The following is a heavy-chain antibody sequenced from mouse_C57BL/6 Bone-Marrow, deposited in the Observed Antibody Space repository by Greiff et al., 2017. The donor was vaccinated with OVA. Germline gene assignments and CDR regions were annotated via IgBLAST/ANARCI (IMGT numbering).Heavy chain of an antibody. V-gene: IGHV3-5*01. CDR3: ERERATVVDWYCDV. Sequence: EVQVVESGPGLVKPSQTVFLTCTVTGISITTGNYRWSWIRQFPGNKLEWIGYIYYSGTITYNPSLTSRTTITRDTPKNQFFLEMNSLTAEDTATNYCERERATVVDWYCDVWGTGTTVTVSA. J-gene: IGHJ1*03. CDR2: IYYSGTI. D-gene: IGHD1-1*01. CDR1: GISITTGNYR.